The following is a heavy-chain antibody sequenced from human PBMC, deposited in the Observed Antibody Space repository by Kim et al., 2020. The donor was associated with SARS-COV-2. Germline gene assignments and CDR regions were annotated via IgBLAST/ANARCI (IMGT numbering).Heavy chain of an antibody. D-gene: IGHD3-9*01. Sequence: ASVKVFCKASGYIFSTYHMHWVRQAPGQGLEWMGIINPVGGKTYYAEKFQGRFTVTTDTSASTVYMELSSLKSEDTAIYYCAREQTAGFYNYWGQGTLVTVSS. V-gene: IGHV1-46*01. J-gene: IGHJ4*02. CDR2: INPVGGKT. CDR1: GYIFSTYH. CDR3: AREQTAGFYNY.